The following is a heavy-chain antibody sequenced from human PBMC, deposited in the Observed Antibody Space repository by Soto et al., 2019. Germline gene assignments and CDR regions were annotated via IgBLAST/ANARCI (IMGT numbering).Heavy chain of an antibody. Sequence: EVQLVESGGGLVKPGGSLRLSCAASRFTFSNYNMNWVRQAPGKGLEWVSSISGSSLYINYADSLKGRFTISRDNAKDSLYLRMDSLRVEDTAVYYCARDSGAGAFDIWGQGTMVIVSS. CDR2: ISGSSLYI. CDR3: ARDSGAGAFDI. D-gene: IGHD3-10*01. CDR1: RFTFSNYN. V-gene: IGHV3-21*01. J-gene: IGHJ3*02.